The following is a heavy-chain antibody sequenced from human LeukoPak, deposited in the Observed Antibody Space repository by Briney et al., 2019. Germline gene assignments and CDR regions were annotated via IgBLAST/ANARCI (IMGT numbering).Heavy chain of an antibody. J-gene: IGHJ4*02. V-gene: IGHV4-31*03. CDR3: ARGSYDGVDYFDY. CDR1: GGSISSGGYY. Sequence: PSETLSLTCTVSGGSISSGGYYWSWIRQHPGKGLEWIGYIYYSGSTYYNPSLKSRVTISVDTSKNQFSLKLSSVTAADTAVYYCARGSYDGVDYFDYWGQGTLVTVSS. CDR2: IYYSGST. D-gene: IGHD3-16*01.